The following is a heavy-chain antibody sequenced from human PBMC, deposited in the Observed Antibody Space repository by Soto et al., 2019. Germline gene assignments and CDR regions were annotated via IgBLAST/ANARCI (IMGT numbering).Heavy chain of an antibody. CDR1: GGSFSGYY. CDR2: INHSGST. V-gene: IGHV4-34*01. D-gene: IGHD6-13*01. CDR3: ASVGGYSSSWPDY. Sequence: QVQLQQWGAGLLKPSETLSLTCAVYGGSFSGYYWSWIRQPPGKGLEWIGEINHSGSTNYNPSLKSRVTLSVDTSKNQFSLKLSSVTAAATAVYYCASVGGYSSSWPDYWGQGTLVTVSS. J-gene: IGHJ4*02.